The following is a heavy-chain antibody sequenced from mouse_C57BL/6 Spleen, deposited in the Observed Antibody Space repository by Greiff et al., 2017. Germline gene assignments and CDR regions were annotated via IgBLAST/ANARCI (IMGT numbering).Heavy chain of an antibody. D-gene: IGHD4-1*01. Sequence: VQLKEPGAELVRPGASVKLSCTASGFNINDDYMHWVKQRPEQGLEWIGWINPDNGDTEYASKFMGKATITADTSSNTAYLQHRSLTSEDTAVYYCATALGRGYWGQGTTLTVSS. CDR2: INPDNGDT. J-gene: IGHJ2*01. V-gene: IGHV14-4*01. CDR3: ATALGRGY. CDR1: GFNINDDY.